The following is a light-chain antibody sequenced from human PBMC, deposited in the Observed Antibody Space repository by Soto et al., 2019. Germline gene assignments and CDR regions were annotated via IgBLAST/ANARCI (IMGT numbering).Light chain of an antibody. Sequence: QSALTQPPSASGSPGQSVTISCTGTSSDVGGYDYVSWHQHHPDKAPELMIYEVSKRPSGVPDRFSGSKSGNTASLTVSRLQAEDEADYYFSSYAGNNNVVFGGGTKLTVL. CDR1: SSDVGGYDY. CDR3: SSYAGNNNVV. CDR2: EVS. J-gene: IGLJ2*01. V-gene: IGLV2-8*01.